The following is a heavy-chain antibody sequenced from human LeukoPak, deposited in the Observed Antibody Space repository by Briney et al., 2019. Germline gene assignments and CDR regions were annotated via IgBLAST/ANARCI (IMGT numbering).Heavy chain of an antibody. CDR1: GFTFSSYS. Sequence: GGSLRLSCSVSGFTFSSYSMNWVRQAPGKGLEWVSSISSSSSYIYYADSVKGRFTISRDNAKNSLYLQMNSLRAEDTAVYYCARRRAVADQFDYWGQGTLVTVSS. CDR3: ARRRAVADQFDY. CDR2: ISSSSSYI. J-gene: IGHJ4*02. D-gene: IGHD6-19*01. V-gene: IGHV3-21*01.